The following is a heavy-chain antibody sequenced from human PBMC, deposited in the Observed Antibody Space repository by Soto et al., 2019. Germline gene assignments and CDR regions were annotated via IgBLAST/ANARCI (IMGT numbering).Heavy chain of an antibody. CDR2: INPLGGST. V-gene: IGHV1-46*01. J-gene: IGHJ4*02. D-gene: IGHD6-13*01. Sequence: QVHLVQSGAEVKNPGASVKLSCKASGYIFTNYYIHWVRQAPGQGLEWMAIINPLGGSTNYAQKFQGIATLDRDTFTNPGYTELSSSISEDTAIYYCARHLAAGYYWGQGPLVTVSS. CDR3: ARHLAAGYY. CDR1: GYIFTNYY.